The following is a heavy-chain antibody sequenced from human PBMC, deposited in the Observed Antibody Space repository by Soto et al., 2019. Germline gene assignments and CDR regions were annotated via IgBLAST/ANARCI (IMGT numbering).Heavy chain of an antibody. CDR2: ISYSGST. CDR3: ARRDRSGYSYWLDT. Sequence: TLSLTCTVXGGSISDGXXXSWIRQHPGKGLEWIGSISYSGSTSYNPSLKSRLTISVDRSKSQFSLNLSSVTAADTAVYYCARRDRSGYSYWLDTWGRGTLVTVSS. J-gene: IGHJ5*02. V-gene: IGHV4-31*03. D-gene: IGHD3-22*01. CDR1: GGSISDGXX.